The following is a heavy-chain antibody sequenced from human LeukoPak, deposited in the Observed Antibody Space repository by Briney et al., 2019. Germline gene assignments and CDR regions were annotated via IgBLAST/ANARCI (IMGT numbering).Heavy chain of an antibody. CDR2: ISGSGGST. D-gene: IGHD6-19*01. Sequence: GGSLRLSCAASGFTFSSYAMSWVRQAPGKGLEWVSVISGSGGSTYYADSVKGRFTISRDNSKNTLYLQMNSLRAEDTAVYYCAGAVAGTFDYWGQGTLVTVSS. J-gene: IGHJ4*02. CDR1: GFTFSSYA. CDR3: AGAVAGTFDY. V-gene: IGHV3-23*01.